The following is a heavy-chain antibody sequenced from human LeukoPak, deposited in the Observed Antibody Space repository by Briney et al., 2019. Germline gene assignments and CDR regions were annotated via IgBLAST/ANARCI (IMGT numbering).Heavy chain of an antibody. D-gene: IGHD6-19*01. Sequence: KPSETLSLTCAVYGGSFSGYYWSWIRQPPGKGLEWIGEINHSGSTNYNPSLKSRVTISVGTSKNQFSLKLSSVTAADTAVYYCARTAVIAVAGTSNWFDPWGQGTLVTVSS. CDR2: INHSGST. CDR1: GGSFSGYY. J-gene: IGHJ5*02. V-gene: IGHV4-34*01. CDR3: ARTAVIAVAGTSNWFDP.